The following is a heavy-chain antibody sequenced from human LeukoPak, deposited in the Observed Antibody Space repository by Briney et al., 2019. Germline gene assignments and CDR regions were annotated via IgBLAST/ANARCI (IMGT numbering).Heavy chain of an antibody. CDR2: ISAYNGNT. Sequence: ASVKVPCKASGGTFSSYAISWVRQAPGQGLEWMGWISAYNGNTNYAQKLQGRVTMTTDTSTSTAYMELRSLRSDDTAVYYCAREFSSGYYVRWFDPWGQGTLVTVSS. D-gene: IGHD3-10*02. V-gene: IGHV1-18*01. CDR1: GGTFSSYA. CDR3: AREFSSGYYVRWFDP. J-gene: IGHJ5*02.